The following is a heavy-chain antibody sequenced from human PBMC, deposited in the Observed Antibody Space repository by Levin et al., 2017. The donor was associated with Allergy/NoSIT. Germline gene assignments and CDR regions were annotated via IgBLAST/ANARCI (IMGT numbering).Heavy chain of an antibody. J-gene: IGHJ4*02. D-gene: IGHD2-2*01. CDR2: ISYDGSNK. CDR1: GFTFSSYA. CDR3: ATNLGYQLLEGAGGFDY. Sequence: QAGGSLRLSCAASGFTFSSYAMHWVRQAPGKGLEWVAVISYDGSNKYYADSVKGRFTNSRDNSKNTLYLQMNSLRAEDTAVYYCATNLGYQLLEGAGGFDYWGQGTLVTVSS. V-gene: IGHV3-30-3*01.